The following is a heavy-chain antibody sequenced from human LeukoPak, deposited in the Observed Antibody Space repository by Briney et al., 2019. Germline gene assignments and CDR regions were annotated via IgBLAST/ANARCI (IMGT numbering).Heavy chain of an antibody. CDR1: GMTFIFSSYE. D-gene: IGHD4-17*01. CDR2: ISGSGNTI. Sequence: GGSLRLSCAASGMTFIFSSYEMSWVRQAPGKGLEWVSHISGSGNTIYYADSVKGRFTMSRDNAKNSLYLQMNSLRVEDTAIYYCARAGATTTVTSPPGYWGQGTLVTVSS. V-gene: IGHV3-48*03. CDR3: ARAGATTTVTSPPGY. J-gene: IGHJ4*02.